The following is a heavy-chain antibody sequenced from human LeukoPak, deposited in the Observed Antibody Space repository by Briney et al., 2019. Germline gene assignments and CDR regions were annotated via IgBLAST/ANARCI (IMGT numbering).Heavy chain of an antibody. CDR3: ARDKKSGESSEIDY. Sequence: GGSLRLSCAASGFTFSNYWVHWVRQAPGKGLVWVSRINRDGSTTKYADSVKGRFTVSRDNAKNTLNLQMNSLRAEDTAVYYCARDKKSGESSEIDYWGQGTPGHRLL. CDR2: INRDGSTT. J-gene: IGHJ4*02. CDR1: GFTFSNYW. D-gene: IGHD3-10*01. V-gene: IGHV3-74*03.